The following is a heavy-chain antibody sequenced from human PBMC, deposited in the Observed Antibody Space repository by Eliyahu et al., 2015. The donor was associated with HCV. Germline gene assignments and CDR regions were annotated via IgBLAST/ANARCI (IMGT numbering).Heavy chain of an antibody. V-gene: IGHV3-48*01. Sequence: EVQLVESGGGLVQPGGSLRLSCAASGFTFSSYSMNWVRQAPGKGLEWVSYISSSSSTIYYADSVKGRFTISRDNAKNSLYLQMNSLRAEDTAVYYCARDEVGVYSSSRNYYYYYGMDVWGQGTTVTVSS. D-gene: IGHD6-6*01. J-gene: IGHJ6*02. CDR1: GFTFSSYS. CDR2: ISSSSSTI. CDR3: ARDEVGVYSSSRNYYYYYGMDV.